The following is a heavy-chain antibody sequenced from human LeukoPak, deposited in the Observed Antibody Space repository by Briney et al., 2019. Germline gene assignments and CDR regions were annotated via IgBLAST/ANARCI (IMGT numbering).Heavy chain of an antibody. CDR2: MNPNSGNT. D-gene: IGHD4-17*01. J-gene: IGHJ5*02. Sequence: RASVKVSCKASGYTFTTYDINWVRQATGQGLEWMGWMNPNSGNTNYAHKFQGRVTFTRNTSISTAYMELSSLRSDDTAVYYCARLYGDYGGDWFDPWGQGTLVTVSS. CDR1: GYTFTTYD. CDR3: ARLYGDYGGDWFDP. V-gene: IGHV1-8*03.